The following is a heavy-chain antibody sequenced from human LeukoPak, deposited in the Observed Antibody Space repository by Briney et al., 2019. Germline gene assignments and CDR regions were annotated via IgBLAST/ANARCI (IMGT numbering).Heavy chain of an antibody. CDR3: ARVAAAPHDQYFDY. Sequence: SETLSLTCAVYGGSFSDYYWAWVRQSPGKGLEWIGQVSHTGSTSNNPSLKSRVRISADTSKNQFSLKLSSVTAADTAVYYCARVAAAPHDQYFDYWGQGTLVTVSS. D-gene: IGHD6-13*01. J-gene: IGHJ4*02. V-gene: IGHV4-34*01. CDR1: GGSFSDYY. CDR2: VSHTGST.